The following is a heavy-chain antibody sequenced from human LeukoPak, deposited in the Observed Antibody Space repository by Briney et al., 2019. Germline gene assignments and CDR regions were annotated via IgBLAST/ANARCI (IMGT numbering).Heavy chain of an antibody. V-gene: IGHV1-46*01. CDR3: ATPGYYYDSSGYYNFDY. D-gene: IGHD3-22*01. CDR2: INPSGGST. CDR1: GYTFISYY. Sequence: ASVKVSCKASGYTFISYYMHWVRQAPGQGLEWMGIINPSGGSTSYAQKFQGRVTMTRDTSTSTVYMELSSLRSEDTAVYYCATPGYYYDSSGYYNFDYWGQGTLVTVSS. J-gene: IGHJ4*02.